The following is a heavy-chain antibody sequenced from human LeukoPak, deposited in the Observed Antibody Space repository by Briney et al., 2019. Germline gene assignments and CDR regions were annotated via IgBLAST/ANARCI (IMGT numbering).Heavy chain of an antibody. CDR1: GGSISSGDYY. D-gene: IGHD3-3*01. J-gene: IGHJ4*02. V-gene: IGHV4-30-4*08. CDR2: IYYSGST. Sequence: SETLSLTCTVSGGSISSGDYYWSWIRQPPGKGLEWIGYIYYSGSTYYNPSLKSRVTISVDTSKNQFSLKLSSVTAADTAVYYCARSYDFWSGTLGYWGQGTLVTVSS. CDR3: ARSYDFWSGTLGY.